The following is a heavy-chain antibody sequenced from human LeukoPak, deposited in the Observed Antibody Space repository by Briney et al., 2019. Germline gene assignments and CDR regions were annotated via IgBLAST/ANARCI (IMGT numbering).Heavy chain of an antibody. J-gene: IGHJ4*02. D-gene: IGHD1-26*01. CDR3: ARHRGGGSYYRYFDY. CDR1: GGSISSYY. Sequence: KSSETRSLTCTVSGGSISSYYWSWIRQPPGKGLEWIGYIYYSGSTNYNPSLKSRVTISVDTSKNQFSLKLSSVTAADTAMYYCARHRGGGSYYRYFDYWGQGTLVTVSS. CDR2: IYYSGST. V-gene: IGHV4-59*08.